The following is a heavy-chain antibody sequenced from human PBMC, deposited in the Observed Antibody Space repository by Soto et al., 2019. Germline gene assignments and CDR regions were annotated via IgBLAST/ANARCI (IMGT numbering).Heavy chain of an antibody. V-gene: IGHV4-31*03. Sequence: QVQLQESGPGLVKPSQTLSLNCTVSGGSISSGGYYWSWIRQHPGKGLEWIGYIYYSGSTYYNPSLKSRVTISVDTSKNQFSLKLSSVTAADTAVYYCARDRPDEDTAMGGVGYFDYWGQGTLVTVSS. CDR2: IYYSGST. CDR1: GGSISSGGYY. CDR3: ARDRPDEDTAMGGVGYFDY. D-gene: IGHD5-18*01. J-gene: IGHJ4*02.